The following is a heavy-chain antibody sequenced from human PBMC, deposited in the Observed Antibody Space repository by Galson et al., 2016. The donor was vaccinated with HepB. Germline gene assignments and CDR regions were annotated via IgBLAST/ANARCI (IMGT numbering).Heavy chain of an antibody. CDR1: GFTFSSYS. V-gene: IGHV3-48*01. D-gene: IGHD2-2*01. J-gene: IGHJ6*02. Sequence: LRLSCAASGFTFSSYSMNRVRQAPGKGLEWVSYISSSSSAIHYADSVKGRFTISRDDAKNSLYLQMNSLSAEDTAVYYCARDAMPISCSSTSCQYYGMDVWGQGTTVTVSS. CDR3: ARDAMPISCSSTSCQYYGMDV. CDR2: ISSSSSAI.